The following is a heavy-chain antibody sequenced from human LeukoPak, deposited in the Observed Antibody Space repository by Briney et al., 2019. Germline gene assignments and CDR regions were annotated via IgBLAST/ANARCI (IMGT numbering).Heavy chain of an antibody. CDR1: GDSIGSYY. CDR3: ARDTSALGVTPSSGYFDL. CDR2: IYYSGST. V-gene: IGHV4-59*01. J-gene: IGHJ2*01. D-gene: IGHD2-21*02. Sequence: PSETLSLTCTVSGDSIGSYYWSWIRQPPGKGLEWIGYIYYSGSTNYNPSLKSRVTISVDTSKNQFSLKLSSVTAADTAVYYCARDTSALGVTPSSGYFDLWGRGTLVTVSS.